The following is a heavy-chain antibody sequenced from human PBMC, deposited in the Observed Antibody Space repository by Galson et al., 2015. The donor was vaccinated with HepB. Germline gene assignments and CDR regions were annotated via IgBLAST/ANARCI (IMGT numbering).Heavy chain of an antibody. J-gene: IGHJ4*02. Sequence: SLRLSCAASGFTFSNYAMHWVRQAPGKGLEWVASLFYDGSNNYYADSVKGRFTVSRDNSKNTLSLQMSSLRADDTAVYYCTRDGGNGYSNFDSWGQGTLVTVSS. CDR1: GFTFSNYA. CDR3: TRDGGNGYSNFDS. CDR2: LFYDGSNN. D-gene: IGHD5-24*01. V-gene: IGHV3-33*01.